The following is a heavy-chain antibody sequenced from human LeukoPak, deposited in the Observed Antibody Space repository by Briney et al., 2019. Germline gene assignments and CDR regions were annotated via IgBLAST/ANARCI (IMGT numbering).Heavy chain of an antibody. V-gene: IGHV4-59*08. Sequence: PSETLSLTCTVSGGSISGYYWSWIRQPPGKGLEWIGYIYYSGSTNYNPSLKSRVTISVDTSKNQFSLKLSSVTAADTAVYYCARRRDYYDSSGYYSSAFDIWGQGTLVTVSS. D-gene: IGHD3-22*01. CDR2: IYYSGST. CDR1: GGSISGYY. J-gene: IGHJ3*02. CDR3: ARRRDYYDSSGYYSSAFDI.